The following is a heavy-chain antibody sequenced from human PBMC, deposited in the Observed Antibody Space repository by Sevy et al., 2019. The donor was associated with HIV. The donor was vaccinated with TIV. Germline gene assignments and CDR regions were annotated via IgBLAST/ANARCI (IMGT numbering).Heavy chain of an antibody. V-gene: IGHV3-23*03. CDR2: INSGSSRT. CDR3: AKDLPGTDWGTFDV. D-gene: IGHD7-27*01. J-gene: IGHJ3*01. Sequence: GGSLRLSCAASGFTFSTYALSWVRHAPGKGLEWVSSINSGSSRTHYADSVKGRFTISRDNSKNTLFLGMNSLRAEDTAVYYCAKDLPGTDWGTFDVWGQWTMVTISS. CDR1: GFTFSTYA.